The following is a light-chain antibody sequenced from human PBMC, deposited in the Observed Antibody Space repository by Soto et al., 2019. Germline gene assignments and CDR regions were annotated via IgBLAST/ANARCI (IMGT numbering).Light chain of an antibody. J-gene: IGKJ1*01. CDR3: QQFGTSPLWT. V-gene: IGKV3-20*01. Sequence: EIVLTQSPATLSLSPGERATLSCRASQSVSSTVLAWFQQKPGQAPRLLIYGASSRATGIPDRFSGSGSGTNFTLTMNSLEPEDFAVYYCQQFGTSPLWTFGQGTKVEIK. CDR2: GAS. CDR1: QSVSSTV.